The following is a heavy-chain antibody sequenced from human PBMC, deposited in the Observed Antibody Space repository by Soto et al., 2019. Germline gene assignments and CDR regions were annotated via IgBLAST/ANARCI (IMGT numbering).Heavy chain of an antibody. Sequence: QVQLVQSGSELKKPGASVEVSCKASGYTFTSYAMNWVRQAPGQGLEWMGWINTNTGNPTYAQGFTGRFVFSLDTSVSTAYLQICSLKAEDTAVYYCASPACSSTSCHTYYYYYGMDVWGQGTTVTVSS. CDR3: ASPACSSTSCHTYYYYYGMDV. CDR2: INTNTGNP. D-gene: IGHD2-2*01. V-gene: IGHV7-4-1*01. J-gene: IGHJ6*02. CDR1: GYTFTSYA.